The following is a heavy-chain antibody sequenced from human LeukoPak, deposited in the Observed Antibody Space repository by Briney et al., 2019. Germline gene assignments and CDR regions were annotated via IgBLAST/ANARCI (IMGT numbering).Heavy chain of an antibody. V-gene: IGHV7-4-1*02. CDR2: INTNTGNP. CDR1: GYTFSSYA. J-gene: IGHJ4*02. Sequence: ELKKPGASVKASCKASGYTFSSYAMNWVRQAPGQGLEWMGWINTNTGNPTYAQGFTGRFVFSLDTSVSTAYLQISSLQAEDTAVYYCARSNNDGDYLGVGFDYWGQGTLVTVSS. CDR3: ARSNNDGDYLGVGFDY. D-gene: IGHD4-17*01.